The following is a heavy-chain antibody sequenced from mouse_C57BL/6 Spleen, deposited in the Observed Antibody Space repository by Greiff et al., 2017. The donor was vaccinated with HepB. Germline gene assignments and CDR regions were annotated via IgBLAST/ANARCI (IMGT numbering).Heavy chain of an antibody. CDR1: GFTFSSYG. V-gene: IGHV5-6*01. J-gene: IGHJ3*01. CDR3: ARLYDYDVWFAY. D-gene: IGHD2-4*01. Sequence: VQLQQSGGDLVKPGGSLKLSCAASGFTFSSYGMSWVRQTPDKRLEWVATISSGGSYTYYPDSVKGRFTISRDNAKNTLYLQMSSLKSEDTAMYYCARLYDYDVWFAYWGQGTLVTVSA. CDR2: ISSGGSYT.